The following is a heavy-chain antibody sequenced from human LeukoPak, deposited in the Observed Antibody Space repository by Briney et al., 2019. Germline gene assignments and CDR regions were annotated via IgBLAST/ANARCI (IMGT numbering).Heavy chain of an antibody. V-gene: IGHV4-34*01. CDR1: GGSFSGYY. J-gene: IGHJ6*03. CDR2: INHSGST. CDR3: ARHDYSYYMDV. Sequence: SETLSLTCAVYGGSFSGYYWSWIRQPPGKGLEWIGEINHSGSTNYNPSLKSRVTILIDTSKNQFSLKLSSVTAADTAVYYCARHDYSYYMDVWGKGTTVTVSS.